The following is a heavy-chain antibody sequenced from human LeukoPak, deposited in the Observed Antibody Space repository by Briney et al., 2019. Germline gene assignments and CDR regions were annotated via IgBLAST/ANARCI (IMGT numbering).Heavy chain of an antibody. CDR1: GFXXXXYS. J-gene: IGHJ4*02. CDR3: ARDRVLRGSGSYVDY. Sequence: SGFXXXXYSMNWVRQAPGKGLEWVSYISSSGSTIYYADSVKGRFTISRDNAKNSLYLQMNSLRAEDTAVYYCARDRVLRGSGSYVDYWGQGTLVTVSS. CDR2: ISSSGSTI. V-gene: IGHV3-48*04. D-gene: IGHD3-10*01.